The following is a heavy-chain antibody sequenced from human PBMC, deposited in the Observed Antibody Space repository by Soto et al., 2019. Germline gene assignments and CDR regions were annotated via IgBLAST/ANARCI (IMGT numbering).Heavy chain of an antibody. CDR1: GDTFTSYS. D-gene: IGHD6-13*01. V-gene: IGHV1-69*01. CDR3: ARWRSSSWFAVFFQF. J-gene: IGHJ1*01. CDR2: IIPKFGST. Sequence: QGQLVQSGAEVKKPGSSVKVSCKSSGDTFTSYSIAWMRQAPGQGLEWMGGIIPKFGSTKYARNFQDRVTITADESTSTAYMELSGLRSEDTAVYFCARWRSSSWFAVFFQFWGQGTRVTVSS.